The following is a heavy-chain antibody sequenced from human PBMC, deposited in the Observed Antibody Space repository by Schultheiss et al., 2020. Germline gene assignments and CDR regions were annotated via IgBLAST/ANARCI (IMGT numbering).Heavy chain of an antibody. CDR3: ARVSGNDAFDI. CDR1: GFTVSSNY. J-gene: IGHJ3*02. D-gene: IGHD1-14*01. V-gene: IGHV3-74*01. Sequence: GGSLRLSCAASGFTVSSNYMSWVRQAPGKGLVWVSRINSDGSSTSYADSVKGRFTISRDNAKNSLYLQMHSLRAEDTAVYYCARVSGNDAFDIWGQGTMVTVSS. CDR2: INSDGSST.